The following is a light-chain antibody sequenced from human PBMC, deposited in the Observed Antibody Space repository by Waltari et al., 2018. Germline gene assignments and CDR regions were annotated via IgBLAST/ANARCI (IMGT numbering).Light chain of an antibody. CDR2: DAS. CDR3: QQRSKWPLT. Sequence: DIVLTQSPATLSLSPGESATLSCRPSQSITNYLAWYQLKPAQAPRLLIYDASNSATGIPARFSGSWSGTDFTLTISNREPEDSAVYYCQQRSKWPLTFGGGTKVEIK. CDR1: QSITNY. J-gene: IGKJ4*01. V-gene: IGKV3-11*01.